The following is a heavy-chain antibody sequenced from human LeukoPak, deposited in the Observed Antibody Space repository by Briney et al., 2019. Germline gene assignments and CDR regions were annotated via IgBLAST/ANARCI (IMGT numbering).Heavy chain of an antibody. V-gene: IGHV5-51*01. CDR1: GYSFTNYW. Sequence: GESLKISRKGSGYSFTNYWVGWVRQMPEKGLEWMGFIYPGDSDTRYSPSFQGQVTISADKSISTAYLQWSSLKASDTAMYYCARHRIAAAGHRQYYFDYWGQGTLVTVSS. CDR3: ARHRIAAAGHRQYYFDY. J-gene: IGHJ4*02. CDR2: IYPGDSDT. D-gene: IGHD6-13*01.